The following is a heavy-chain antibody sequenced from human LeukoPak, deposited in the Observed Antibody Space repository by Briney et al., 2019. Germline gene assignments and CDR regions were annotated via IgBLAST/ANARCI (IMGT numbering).Heavy chain of an antibody. CDR2: INPNSGGT. V-gene: IGHV1-2*02. D-gene: IGHD5-24*01. CDR1: GYTFTGYY. J-gene: IGHJ5*02. Sequence: ASVKVSCKTSGYTFTGYYIHWVRQAPGQGLQWLGWINPNSGGTNYAQNFQGRVTVTRDTSTATAYMELRWLTSDDTAVYYCARDGYNPHNWFDPWGQGTLVTVSS. CDR3: ARDGYNPHNWFDP.